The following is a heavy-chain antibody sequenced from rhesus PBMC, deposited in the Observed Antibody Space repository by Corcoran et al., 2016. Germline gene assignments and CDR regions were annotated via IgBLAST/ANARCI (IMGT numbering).Heavy chain of an antibody. CDR3: ARDLGYLDAFDF. CDR1: GGSISSNY. Sequence: QVQLQESGPGLVKPSETLSLTCAVSGGSISSNYWSWIRQPPGKGREWIGRISGSGGSPYYNPSLRRRVTISTDTSKNQFSLKLSSVSAADTAVYYCARDLGYLDAFDFWGQGLRVTVSS. J-gene: IGHJ3*01. D-gene: IGHD6-13*01. V-gene: IGHV4-173*01. CDR2: ISGSGGSP.